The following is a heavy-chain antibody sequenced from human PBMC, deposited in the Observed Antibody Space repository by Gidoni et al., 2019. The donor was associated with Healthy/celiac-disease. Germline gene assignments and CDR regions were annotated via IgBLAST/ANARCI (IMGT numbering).Heavy chain of an antibody. V-gene: IGHV3-23*01. CDR3: AKGTSYGGLVYYFDY. CDR2: ISGSGGSK. J-gene: IGHJ4*02. D-gene: IGHD1-26*01. Sequence: EVQLLESGGGLVQPGGSLRLSCAASGFTFSSYAMGWVRQAPGKGLEWVSAISGSGGSKYYADSVKGRFTISRDNSKNTLYLKMNSLRAEDTAVYYCAKGTSYGGLVYYFDYWGQGTLVTVSS. CDR1: GFTFSSYA.